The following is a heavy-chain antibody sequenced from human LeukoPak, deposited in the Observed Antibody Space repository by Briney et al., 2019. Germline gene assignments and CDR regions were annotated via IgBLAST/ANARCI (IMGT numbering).Heavy chain of an antibody. D-gene: IGHD6-13*01. CDR3: ARGGSSWYRGENWFDP. CDR2: ISSSSSTI. Sequence: GGSLRLSCAASGFTFSSYSMNWVRQAPGKGLEWVSYISSSSSTIYYADTVKGRFTISRDNAKNSLYLQMNSLRDEDTAVYYCARGGSSWYRGENWFDPWGQGTLVTVSS. CDR1: GFTFSSYS. V-gene: IGHV3-48*02. J-gene: IGHJ5*02.